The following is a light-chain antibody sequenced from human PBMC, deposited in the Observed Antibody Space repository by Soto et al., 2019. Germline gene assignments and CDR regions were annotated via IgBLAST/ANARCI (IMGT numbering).Light chain of an antibody. CDR3: QSYDSSLSAYV. J-gene: IGLJ1*01. CDR1: SSNIGAGHD. Sequence: VLTQPPSVSGAPGQRVTISCTGSSSNIGAGHDVHWYQQLPGTAPKLLIFRNNNRPSGVPDRFSGSKSGTSASLAITGLQAEDEADYYCQSYDSSLSAYVFATGTKVTAL. V-gene: IGLV1-40*01. CDR2: RNN.